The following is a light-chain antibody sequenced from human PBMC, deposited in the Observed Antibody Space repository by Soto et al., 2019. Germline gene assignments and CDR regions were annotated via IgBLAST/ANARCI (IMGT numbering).Light chain of an antibody. CDR2: GSS. V-gene: IGKV3-15*01. CDR1: RTVHSN. Sequence: EIVMTQSPATVSVSPGDRATLSCRASRTVHSNVAWYQHKPCQAPRLLIYGSSFRATGVPARFSGSGFGTDFTLTSSSLQSEDFVVYYGDQYNNWPRTFGQGTKVE. J-gene: IGKJ1*01. CDR3: DQYNNWPRT.